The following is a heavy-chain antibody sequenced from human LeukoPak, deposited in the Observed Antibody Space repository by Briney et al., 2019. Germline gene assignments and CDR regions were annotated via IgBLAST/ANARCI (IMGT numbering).Heavy chain of an antibody. CDR2: ISGSGGST. Sequence: PGGSLRLSCAASGFTFSSYGMSWVRQAPGKGLEWVSAISGSGGSTYYADSVKGRFTISRDNSKNTLYLQMNSLRAEDTAVYYCAKDRLLWFGELFGSDLDYWGQGTLVTVSS. V-gene: IGHV3-23*01. D-gene: IGHD3-10*01. CDR1: GFTFSSYG. CDR3: AKDRLLWFGELFGSDLDY. J-gene: IGHJ4*02.